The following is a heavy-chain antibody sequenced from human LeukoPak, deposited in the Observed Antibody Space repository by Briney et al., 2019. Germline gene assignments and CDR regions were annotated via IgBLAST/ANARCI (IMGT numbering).Heavy chain of an antibody. Sequence: GGSLRLSCAASGFTFSSYWMSWVRQAPGKGLEWVANIKQDGTEKDYLDSVKGRFTISRDNAKNSLYLQMNSLRAEDTAVYYCAREGKLTGYFGGLGFNYWGPGILVTVSS. J-gene: IGHJ4*02. CDR2: IKQDGTEK. CDR3: AREGKLTGYFGGLGFNY. CDR1: GFTFSSYW. V-gene: IGHV3-7*01. D-gene: IGHD6-19*01.